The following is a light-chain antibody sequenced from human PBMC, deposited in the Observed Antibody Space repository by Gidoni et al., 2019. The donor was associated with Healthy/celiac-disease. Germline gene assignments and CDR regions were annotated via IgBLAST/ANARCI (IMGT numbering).Light chain of an antibody. J-gene: IGKJ5*01. CDR1: QDISNY. V-gene: IGKV1-33*01. Sequence: DIQMTQSPSSLSASVGDRVTITCQASQDISNYLNWYQQKTGKATKLLIYDASNLETGVQSRFSGSGSGTDFTVTISSLQPEDIATYYWQQYDNLPRTFGQGTRLEIK. CDR3: QQYDNLPRT. CDR2: DAS.